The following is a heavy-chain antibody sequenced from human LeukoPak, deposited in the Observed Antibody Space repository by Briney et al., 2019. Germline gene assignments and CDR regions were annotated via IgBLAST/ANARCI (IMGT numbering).Heavy chain of an antibody. Sequence: ASVKVSCKASGYTFTNYPITWVRQAPGQGLEWMGWINTYNGNTNYAQSLQGRVTMTTDTSTSTAYMEIRSLRSDDAAIYFCARATTLMVASPFDYWGQGSLVIVSS. J-gene: IGHJ4*02. CDR3: ARATTLMVASPFDY. CDR2: INTYNGNT. D-gene: IGHD5-12*01. V-gene: IGHV1-18*01. CDR1: GYTFTNYP.